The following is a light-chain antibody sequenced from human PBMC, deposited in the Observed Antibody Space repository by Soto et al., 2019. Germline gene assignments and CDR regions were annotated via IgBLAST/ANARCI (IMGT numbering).Light chain of an antibody. CDR2: ENN. Sequence: QAVVTQPPSVSAAPGQKVNISCSGSSSNIGINDVSWYQQLPGTAPKLLIYENNKRPSGIPDRFSGSKSGTSATLGITGLQTGDEADYYCGAWENSLSGGVFGGGTKLTVL. CDR3: GAWENSLSGGV. CDR1: SSNIGIND. J-gene: IGLJ2*01. V-gene: IGLV1-51*02.